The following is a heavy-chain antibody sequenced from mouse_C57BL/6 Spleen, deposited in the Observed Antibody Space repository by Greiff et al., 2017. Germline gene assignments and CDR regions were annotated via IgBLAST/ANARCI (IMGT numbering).Heavy chain of an antibody. J-gene: IGHJ3*01. CDR1: GYTFTSYW. CDR3: AIYYGSTWFAY. D-gene: IGHD1-1*01. V-gene: IGHV1-64*01. CDR2: IHPNSGST. Sequence: QVHVKQPGAELVKPGASVKLSCKASGYTFTSYWMHWVQQRPGQGLEWIGMIHPNSGSTNYNEKFKSKATLTVDKSSSTAYMQLSSLTSEDSAVYYCAIYYGSTWFAYWGQGTLVTVSA.